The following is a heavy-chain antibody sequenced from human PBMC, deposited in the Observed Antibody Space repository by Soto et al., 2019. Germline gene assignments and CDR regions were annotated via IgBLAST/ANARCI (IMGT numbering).Heavy chain of an antibody. CDR1: GFTFSSYG. Sequence: GGSLRLSCAASGFTFSSYGMHWVRQAPGKGLEWVAVISYDGSNKYYADSVKGRFTISRDNSKNTLYLQMNSLRAEDTAVYYCAKDLDSISWYGDANYYYYYGMDVWGQGTTVTVSS. D-gene: IGHD6-13*01. V-gene: IGHV3-30*18. CDR2: ISYDGSNK. CDR3: AKDLDSISWYGDANYYYYYGMDV. J-gene: IGHJ6*02.